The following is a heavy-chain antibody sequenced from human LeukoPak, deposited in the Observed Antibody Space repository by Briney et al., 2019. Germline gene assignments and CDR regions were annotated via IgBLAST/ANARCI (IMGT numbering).Heavy chain of an antibody. CDR1: GYTFTGYY. D-gene: IGHD6-13*01. CDR2: INPNSGGT. Sequence: VSAKVSCKASGYTFTGYYMHWVRQAPGQGLEWMGWINPNSGGTNYAQKFQGRVTMTRDTSISTAYMELSRLRSDDTAVYYCARVKRIAAAGFPLTNWFDPWGQGTLVTVSS. V-gene: IGHV1-2*02. CDR3: ARVKRIAAAGFPLTNWFDP. J-gene: IGHJ5*02.